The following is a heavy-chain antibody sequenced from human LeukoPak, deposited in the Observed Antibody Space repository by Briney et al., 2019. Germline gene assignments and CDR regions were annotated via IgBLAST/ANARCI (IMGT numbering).Heavy chain of an antibody. J-gene: IGHJ4*02. V-gene: IGHV3-21*04. D-gene: IGHD3-9*01. CDR1: GFTFSIHT. CDR2: ISSGSDYI. Sequence: GGSLRLSCAASGFTFSIHTMNWVRQAPGKGLEWVSSISSGSDYIYYADSVKGRFTISRDNSKNTLFLQMNSLRAEDTAVYYCATRDWESNFDFWGQGTLVTVSS. CDR3: ATRDWESNFDF.